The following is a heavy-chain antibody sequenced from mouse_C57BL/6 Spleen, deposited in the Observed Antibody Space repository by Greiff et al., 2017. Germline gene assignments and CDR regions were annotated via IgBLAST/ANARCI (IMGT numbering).Heavy chain of an antibody. CDR2: IYPRSGNT. J-gene: IGHJ4*01. CDR1: GYTFTSYG. CDR3: ASPYDYEAMDY. Sequence: LEESGAELARPGASVNLSCKASGYTFTSYGISWVKQRTGQGLEWIGEIYPRSGNTYYNEKFKGKATLTADKSSSTAYMELRSLTSEDSAVYFCASPYDYEAMDYWGQGTSVTVSS. V-gene: IGHV1-81*01. D-gene: IGHD6-5*01.